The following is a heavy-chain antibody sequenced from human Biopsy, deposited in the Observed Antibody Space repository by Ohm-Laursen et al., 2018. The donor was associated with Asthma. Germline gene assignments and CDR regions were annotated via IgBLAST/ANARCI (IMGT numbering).Heavy chain of an antibody. CDR1: GASVSTPNY. Sequence: SETLSLTCSVSGASVSTPNYWAWIRRPPGKRLEWVGSVYYTGNTYYNQSLKSRLSLSADTSRNQFSLRLRSVTATDTAVYFCVRHQYSSSWSTFDYWGQGALVTVSS. D-gene: IGHD3-22*01. CDR3: VRHQYSSSWSTFDY. CDR2: VYYTGNT. J-gene: IGHJ4*02. V-gene: IGHV4-39*01.